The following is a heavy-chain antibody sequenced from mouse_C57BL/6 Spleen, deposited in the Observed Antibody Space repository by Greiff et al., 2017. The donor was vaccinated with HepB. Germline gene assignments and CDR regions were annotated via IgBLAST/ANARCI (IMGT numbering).Heavy chain of an antibody. D-gene: IGHD1-1*01. J-gene: IGHJ1*03. CDR3: AQDGSSPIWYFDV. CDR1: GYTFTSYT. Sequence: QVQLQQSGAELARPGASVKMSCKASGYTFTSYTMHWVKQRPGQGLEWIGYINPSSGYTKYNQKFKDKATLTADKSSSTAYMQLSSLTSEDSAVYYCAQDGSSPIWYFDVWGTGTTVTVSS. V-gene: IGHV1-4*01. CDR2: INPSSGYT.